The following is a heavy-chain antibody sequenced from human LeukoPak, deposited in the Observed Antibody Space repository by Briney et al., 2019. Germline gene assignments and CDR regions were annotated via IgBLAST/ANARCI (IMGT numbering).Heavy chain of an antibody. CDR2: VSYDGSAK. D-gene: IGHD3-16*01. Sequence: PGGSLRLSCEASGFTSARFGMRWVRQAPGKGLEWVAVVSYDGSAKYYAGPVKGRFTISRDNSKNTLLLQMNTLRAEDTALYYCAKAENPYTSKSLDYWGQGTLVTVSS. J-gene: IGHJ4*02. CDR3: AKAENPYTSKSLDY. CDR1: GFTSARFG. V-gene: IGHV3-30*18.